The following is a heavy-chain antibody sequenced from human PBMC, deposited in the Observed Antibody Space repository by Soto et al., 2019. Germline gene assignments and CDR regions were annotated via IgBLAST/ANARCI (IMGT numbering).Heavy chain of an antibody. CDR1: GFSLSNARMG. CDR3: ERTLTYSGGWYGDY. Sequence: QVALKESGPVLVKPPEPLTLTCTVYGFSLSNARMGVSWIRQPPGKALEGLAHIFSNDEKSYSTSLKIRLTISKDTSKSQVVRNMTNMDPVDTATYYCERTLTYSGGWYGDYWGQETLVTVSS. J-gene: IGHJ4*02. V-gene: IGHV2-26*01. D-gene: IGHD6-19*01. CDR2: IFSNDEK.